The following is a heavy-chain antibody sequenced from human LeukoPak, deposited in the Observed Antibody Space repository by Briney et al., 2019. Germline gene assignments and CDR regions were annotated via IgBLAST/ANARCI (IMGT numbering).Heavy chain of an antibody. CDR3: ARDPYFAEYFQH. D-gene: IGHD2-21*01. Sequence: GGSLRLSCAASGFTFSNYGMSWVRQAPGKGLEWVSSISSSSSYIYYADSVKGRFTISRDNAKNSLYLQMNSLRAEGTAVYYCARDPYFAEYFQHWGQGTLVTVSS. CDR1: GFTFSNYG. CDR2: ISSSSSYI. J-gene: IGHJ1*01. V-gene: IGHV3-21*01.